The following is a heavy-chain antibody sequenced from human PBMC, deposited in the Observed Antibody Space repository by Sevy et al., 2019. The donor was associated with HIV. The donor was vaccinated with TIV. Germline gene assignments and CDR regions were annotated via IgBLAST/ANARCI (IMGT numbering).Heavy chain of an antibody. D-gene: IGHD3-3*01. J-gene: IGHJ4*02. CDR3: AKDSHPYDFWSGYSDGYFDY. CDR1: GFTFDDYA. Sequence: GGSLRLSCAASGFTFDDYAMHWVRQAPGKGLEWVSLISWDGGSTYYADSVKGRFTISRDNSKNSLYLQMNSLRAEDTALYYCAKDSHPYDFWSGYSDGYFDYWGQGTLVTVSS. V-gene: IGHV3-43D*04. CDR2: ISWDGGST.